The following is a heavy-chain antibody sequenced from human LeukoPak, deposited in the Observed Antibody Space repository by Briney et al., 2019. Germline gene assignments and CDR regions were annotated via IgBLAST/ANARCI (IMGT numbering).Heavy chain of an antibody. CDR2: ISSSGSTI. V-gene: IGHV3-48*03. D-gene: IGHD6-13*01. CDR3: ARGPGYSVLYYFDY. CDR1: GFTFSSYE. J-gene: IGHJ4*02. Sequence: PGGSLRLSCAASGFTFSSYEMNWVRQAPGKGLEWVSYISSSGSTIHYADSVKGRFTISRDNAKNSLYLQMNSLRAEDTAVYYCARGPGYSVLYYFDYWGQGTLVTVSS.